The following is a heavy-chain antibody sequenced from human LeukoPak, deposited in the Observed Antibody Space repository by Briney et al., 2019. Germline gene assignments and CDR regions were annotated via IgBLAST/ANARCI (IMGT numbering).Heavy chain of an antibody. D-gene: IGHD6-6*01. CDR3: ARARKEARPAPYYYYYYYMDV. V-gene: IGHV4-4*07. Sequence: SGTLSLTCTVSGGSISSYYWSWIRQPAGKGLEWIGRIYTSGSTNYNPSLKSRVTMSVDTSKNQFSLKLSSVTAADTAVYYCARARKEARPAPYYYYYYYMDVWGKGTTVTVFS. CDR2: IYTSGST. CDR1: GGSISSYY. J-gene: IGHJ6*03.